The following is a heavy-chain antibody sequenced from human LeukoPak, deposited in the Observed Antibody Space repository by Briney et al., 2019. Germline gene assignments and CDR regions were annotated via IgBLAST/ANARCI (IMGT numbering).Heavy chain of an antibody. CDR3: ARDGYCSSTSCYVYYYYYMDV. J-gene: IGHJ6*03. CDR2: ISSSSSYI. Sequence: PGGSLRLSCAASGFTLSSYSMNWVRQAPGKGLEWVSSISSSSSYIYYADSVKGRFTISRDNAKNSLYLQMNSLRAEDTAVYYCARDGYCSSTSCYVYYYYYMDVWGKGTTVTVSS. V-gene: IGHV3-21*01. D-gene: IGHD2-2*03. CDR1: GFTLSSYS.